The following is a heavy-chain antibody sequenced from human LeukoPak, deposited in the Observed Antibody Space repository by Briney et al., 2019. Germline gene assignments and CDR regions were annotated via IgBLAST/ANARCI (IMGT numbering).Heavy chain of an antibody. CDR2: IYYSGST. CDR1: GGSISSYY. Sequence: SETLSLTCTVSGGSISSYYWGWIRQPPGKGLEWIGSIYYSGSTYYNPSLKSRVTISVDTSKNQFSLKLSSVTAADTAVYYCARQNRGYGDYWGQGTLVTVSS. CDR3: ARQNRGYGDY. J-gene: IGHJ4*02. D-gene: IGHD6-25*01. V-gene: IGHV4-39*01.